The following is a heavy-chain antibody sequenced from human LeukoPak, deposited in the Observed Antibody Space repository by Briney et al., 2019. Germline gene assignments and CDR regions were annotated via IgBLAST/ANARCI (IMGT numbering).Heavy chain of an antibody. D-gene: IGHD6-13*01. CDR1: GGSISSYY. V-gene: IGHV4-59*01. Sequence: PSETLSLTCTVSGGSISSYYWSWIRQPPGKGLEWIGYIYYSGSTNYNPSLKSRVTISVDTSKNQFSLKLGSVTAADTAVYYCASKGFGSSSRGGYYYYYMDVWGKGTTVTVSS. J-gene: IGHJ6*03. CDR2: IYYSGST. CDR3: ASKGFGSSSRGGYYYYYMDV.